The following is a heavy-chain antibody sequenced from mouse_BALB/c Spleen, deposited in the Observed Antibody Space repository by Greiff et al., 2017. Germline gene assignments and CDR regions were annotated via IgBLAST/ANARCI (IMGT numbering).Heavy chain of an antibody. Sequence: VQLHQSGAELARPGASVKMSCKASGYTFTSYTMHWVKQRPGQGLEWIGYINPSSGYTNYNQKFKDKATLTADKSSSTAYMQLSSLTSEDSAVYYCARSGFITTVVATPFDYWGQGTTLTVSS. CDR1: GYTFTSYT. J-gene: IGHJ2*01. D-gene: IGHD1-1*01. CDR2: INPSSGYT. V-gene: IGHV1-4*01. CDR3: ARSGFITTVVATPFDY.